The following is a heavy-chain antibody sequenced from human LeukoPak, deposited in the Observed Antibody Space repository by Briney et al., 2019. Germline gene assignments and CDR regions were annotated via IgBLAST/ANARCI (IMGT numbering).Heavy chain of an antibody. Sequence: SGGSLRLSCAASGFTFSSYAMSWVRQAPGEGLEWVSSISGSGGRTYSADSVKGRFTISRDKSKNTLYLQMNGLRAEDTAVYYCAREIPQQLVAMDVWGQGTTVTVSS. CDR2: ISGSGGRT. D-gene: IGHD6-13*01. CDR1: GFTFSSYA. V-gene: IGHV3-23*01. CDR3: AREIPQQLVAMDV. J-gene: IGHJ6*02.